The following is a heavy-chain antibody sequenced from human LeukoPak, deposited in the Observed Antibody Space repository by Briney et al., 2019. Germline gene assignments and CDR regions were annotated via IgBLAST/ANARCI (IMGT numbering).Heavy chain of an antibody. J-gene: IGHJ4*02. CDR3: ARGYGYYFDY. V-gene: IGHV6-1*01. CDR1: GDSVSSNSAA. Sequence: SQTLSLTSALSGDSVSSNSAAWNWIRQSPSRGLEWLGRTYYGSKWYNDYAVSVKSRITINPDTSENRFSLQLNSVTPDDTAVYYCARGYGYYFDYWGQGTLVTVSS. D-gene: IGHD5-18*01. CDR2: TYYGSKWYN.